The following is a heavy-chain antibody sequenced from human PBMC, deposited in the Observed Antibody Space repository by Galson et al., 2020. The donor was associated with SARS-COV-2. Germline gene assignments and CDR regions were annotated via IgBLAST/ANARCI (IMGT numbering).Heavy chain of an antibody. CDR3: ARHMHITAGGSSRTYFYYGMDV. Sequence: ETSETLSLTCTVSGGSISRYYWSWIRQPPGKGLEWIGCIYYSGSTNYNPSLKSRVTISLDTSKNQLSLKLSSLTAADTAVYYCARHMHITAGGSSRTYFYYGMDVWGQGTMVTVSS. D-gene: IGHD6-13*01. CDR2: IYYSGST. V-gene: IGHV4-59*08. J-gene: IGHJ6*02. CDR1: GGSISRYY.